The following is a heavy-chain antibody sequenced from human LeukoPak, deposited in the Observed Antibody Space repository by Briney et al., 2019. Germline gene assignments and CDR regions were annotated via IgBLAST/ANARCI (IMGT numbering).Heavy chain of an antibody. Sequence: GGSLRLSCAASGFTFSSYWMSWVRQAPGKGLEWVATIRQDGSQKYYVDSVKGRFTISRDNAKNSLYLQMNSLRAEDTAVYFCARVGALSSSWLLYWGQGTLVTVSS. CDR2: IRQDGSQK. CDR3: ARVGALSSSWLLY. CDR1: GFTFSSYW. J-gene: IGHJ4*02. D-gene: IGHD6-13*01. V-gene: IGHV3-7*01.